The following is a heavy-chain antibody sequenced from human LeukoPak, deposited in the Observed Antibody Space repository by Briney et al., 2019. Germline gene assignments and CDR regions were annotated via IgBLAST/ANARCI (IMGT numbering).Heavy chain of an antibody. CDR3: ASRGSSGIAAAGTRSYYFDY. D-gene: IGHD6-13*01. CDR2: IYYSGST. Sequence: SETLSLTCTVSGGSISSSSYYWGWIRQPPGKGLEWIGSIYYSGSTYYNPSLKSRVTISVDTSKNQFSLKLSSVTAADTAVYYCASRGSSGIAAAGTRSYYFDYWGQGTLVTVSS. CDR1: GGSISSSSYY. J-gene: IGHJ4*02. V-gene: IGHV4-39*07.